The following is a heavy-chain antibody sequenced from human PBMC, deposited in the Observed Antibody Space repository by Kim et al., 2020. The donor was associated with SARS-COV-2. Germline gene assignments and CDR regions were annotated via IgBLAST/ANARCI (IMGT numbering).Heavy chain of an antibody. CDR2: IYSGGST. Sequence: GGSLRLSCAASGFTVSSNYMSWVRQAPGKGLEWVSVIYSGGSTYYADSVKGRFTISRDNSKNTLYLQMNSLRAEDTALYYCARDLYYGSGSTGGDYYYYGMDVWGQGNTVTLSS. CDR1: GFTVSSNY. J-gene: IGHJ6*02. CDR3: ARDLYYGSGSTGGDYYYYGMDV. D-gene: IGHD3-10*01. V-gene: IGHV3-66*01.